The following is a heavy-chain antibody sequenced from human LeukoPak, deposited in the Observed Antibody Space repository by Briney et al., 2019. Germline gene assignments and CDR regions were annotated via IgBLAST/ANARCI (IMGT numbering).Heavy chain of an antibody. V-gene: IGHV3-23*01. CDR3: ANYYDSSGYLLLGYYFDY. D-gene: IGHD3-22*01. CDR2: ISGSGGST. CDR1: GFTFSSYA. Sequence: PGGSLRLSCAASGFTFSSYAMSWVRQAPGKGLEWVSAISGSGGSTYYADSVKGRFTISRDNSKNTLYLQMNSLRAEDTAVYYCANYYDSSGYLLLGYYFDYWGQGTLVTVSS. J-gene: IGHJ4*02.